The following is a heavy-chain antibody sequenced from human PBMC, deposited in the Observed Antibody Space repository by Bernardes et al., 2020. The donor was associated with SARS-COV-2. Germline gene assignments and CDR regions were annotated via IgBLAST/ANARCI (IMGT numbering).Heavy chain of an antibody. V-gene: IGHV3-30-3*01. Sequence: GSLRLSCAASGFTFSSYAMHWVRQAPGKGLEWVAVISYDGSNKYYADSVKGRFTISRDNSKNTLYLQMNSLRAEDTAVYYCARWGQGPKSYYYDSSGPRAAQYYYGMDVWGQGTTVTVSS. CDR3: ARWGQGPKSYYYDSSGPRAAQYYYGMDV. J-gene: IGHJ6*02. CDR2: ISYDGSNK. D-gene: IGHD3-22*01. CDR1: GFTFSSYA.